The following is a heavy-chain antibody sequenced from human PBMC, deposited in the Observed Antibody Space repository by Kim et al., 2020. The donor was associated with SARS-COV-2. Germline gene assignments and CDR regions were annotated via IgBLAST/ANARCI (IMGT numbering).Heavy chain of an antibody. Sequence: GTPDYAAPVKGRFSISRDDSKNTLYLQMNSRKTEDTAVYYCSTDRGALTAWGQGTLVTVSS. CDR2: GTP. V-gene: IGHV3-15*01. CDR3: STDRGALTA. D-gene: IGHD2-21*02. J-gene: IGHJ4*02.